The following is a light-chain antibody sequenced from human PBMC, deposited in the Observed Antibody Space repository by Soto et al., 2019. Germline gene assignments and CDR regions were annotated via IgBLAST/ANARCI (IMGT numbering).Light chain of an antibody. CDR2: AAS. CDR3: QKYVDAPKT. Sequence: DIQMTQSPSSLSASVGDRVTITCRASQGISNYLAWYQQKPGKVPKLLIYAASTLQSGVPSRFIGGGSGTDFTLTIRSLQPEDAATYDCQKYVDAPKTFGQGTKVEIK. CDR1: QGISNY. J-gene: IGKJ2*01. V-gene: IGKV1-27*01.